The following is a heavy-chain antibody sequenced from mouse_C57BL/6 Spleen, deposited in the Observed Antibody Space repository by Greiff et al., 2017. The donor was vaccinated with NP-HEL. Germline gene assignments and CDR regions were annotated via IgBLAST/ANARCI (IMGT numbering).Heavy chain of an antibody. Sequence: QVHVKQPGAELVKPGASVKVSCKASGYTFTSYWMHWVKQRPGQGLEWIGRIHPSDSDTNYNQKFKGKATLTVDKSSSTAYMQLSSLTSEDSAVYYCAYYYGSSYWYFDVWGTGTTVTVSS. CDR2: IHPSDSDT. CDR1: GYTFTSYW. D-gene: IGHD1-1*01. CDR3: AYYYGSSYWYFDV. J-gene: IGHJ1*03. V-gene: IGHV1-74*01.